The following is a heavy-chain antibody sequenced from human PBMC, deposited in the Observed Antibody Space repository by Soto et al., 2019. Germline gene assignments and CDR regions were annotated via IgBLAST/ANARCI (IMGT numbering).Heavy chain of an antibody. D-gene: IGHD3-10*01. CDR2: INAGNGNT. CDR1: GYTFTSYA. CDR3: ARDYYGSGSYDAPYHYYYGMDA. Sequence: ASVKVSCKASGYTFTSYATHWVRQAPGQRLEWMGWINAGNGNTKYSQKFQGRVTITRDTSASTAYMELSSLRSEDTAVYYCARDYYGSGSYDAPYHYYYGMDASGKGLTVTASS. J-gene: IGHJ6*04. V-gene: IGHV1-3*01.